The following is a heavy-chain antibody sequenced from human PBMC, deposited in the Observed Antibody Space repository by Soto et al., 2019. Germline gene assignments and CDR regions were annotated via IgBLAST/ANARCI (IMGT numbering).Heavy chain of an antibody. CDR2: ITTRDGNT. D-gene: IGHD2-8*01. CDR3: AGRYCTNGVCYTNYYYYIDV. CDR1: GFTFSTYA. V-gene: IGHV3-23*01. Sequence: GGSLRLSCAASGFTFSTYAMSWVRQAPGKGLKWVSTITTRDGNTYYADSVQGRFTISRDNSKNTLYLQMNSLRAEDTAVYNYAGRYCTNGVCYTNYYYYIDVWGKGTTVTVSS. J-gene: IGHJ6*03.